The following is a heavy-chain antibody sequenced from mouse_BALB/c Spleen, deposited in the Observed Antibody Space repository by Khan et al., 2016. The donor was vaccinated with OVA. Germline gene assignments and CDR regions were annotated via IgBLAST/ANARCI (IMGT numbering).Heavy chain of an antibody. Sequence: EVKLLESGPGLVKPSQSLSLTCTVTGYSITSDYAWNWIRQFPGNKLEWMGYITYSGSTSYNPSLKSRIFITRDTSKNQFFLQLNFVTTEDTATYYCAMGRTYWGQGTLVTVSA. D-gene: IGHD2-3*01. V-gene: IGHV3-2*02. CDR2: ITYSGST. CDR3: AMGRTY. J-gene: IGHJ3*01. CDR1: GYSITSDYA.